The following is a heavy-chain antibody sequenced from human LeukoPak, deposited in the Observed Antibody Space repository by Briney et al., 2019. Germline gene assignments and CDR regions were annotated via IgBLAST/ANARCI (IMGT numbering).Heavy chain of an antibody. CDR3: ARVGSYGSPSDY. D-gene: IGHD3-16*01. CDR2: INSDGSST. J-gene: IGHJ4*02. V-gene: IGHV3-74*01. CDR1: GFTFSSYW. Sequence: GGSLRLSCAASGFTFSSYWMHWVRQAPGKGLVWVSRINSDGSSTSYADSVKGRFTISRDDAKNTLYLQMNSLRAEDTAVYYCARVGSYGSPSDYWGQGTLVTVSS.